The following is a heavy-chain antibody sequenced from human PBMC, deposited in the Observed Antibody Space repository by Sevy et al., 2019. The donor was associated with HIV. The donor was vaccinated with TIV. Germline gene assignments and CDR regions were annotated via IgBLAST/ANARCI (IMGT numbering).Heavy chain of an antibody. Sequence: ASVKVSCKASGYTFTSYGISWVRQAPGQGLEWMGWISAYNGNTNYAQKLQGRVTMTTDTSTSTAYMELRSLRSDDTAGYYCARVVSSSWYSYYYYMDVWGKGTTVTVSS. CDR1: GYTFTSYG. CDR3: ARVVSSSWYSYYYYMDV. V-gene: IGHV1-18*01. CDR2: ISAYNGNT. J-gene: IGHJ6*03. D-gene: IGHD6-13*01.